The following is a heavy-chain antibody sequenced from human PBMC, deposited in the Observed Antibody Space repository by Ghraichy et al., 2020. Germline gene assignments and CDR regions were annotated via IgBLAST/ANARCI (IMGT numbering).Heavy chain of an antibody. Sequence: SVKVSCKASGGTFSSYAISWVRQAPGQGLEWMGGIIPIFGTANYAQKFQGRVTITADESTSTAYMELSSLRSEDTAVYYCARDRDGGYDFWSGYYGMDVWGQGTTVTVSS. D-gene: IGHD3-3*01. CDR2: IIPIFGTA. J-gene: IGHJ6*02. V-gene: IGHV1-69*13. CDR3: ARDRDGGYDFWSGYYGMDV. CDR1: GGTFSSYA.